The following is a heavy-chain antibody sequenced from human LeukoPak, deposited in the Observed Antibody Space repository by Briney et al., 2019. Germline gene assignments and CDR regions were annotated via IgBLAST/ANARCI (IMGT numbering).Heavy chain of an antibody. J-gene: IGHJ4*02. CDR2: IYYSGST. V-gene: IGHV4-39*07. D-gene: IGHD1-14*01. CDR1: GGSISSSSYY. CDR3: ARGLPTVGRGYFDY. Sequence: SETLSLTCTVSGGSISSSSYYWGWIRQPPGKWLEWIGSIYYSGSTYYNPSLKSRVTISVDTSKSQFSLKLSSVTAADTAVYYCARGLPTVGRGYFDYWGQGTLVTVSS.